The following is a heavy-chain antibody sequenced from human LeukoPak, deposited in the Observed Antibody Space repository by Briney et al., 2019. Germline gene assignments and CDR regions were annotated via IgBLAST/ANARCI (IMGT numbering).Heavy chain of an antibody. Sequence: SVKVSCKASGGTFSSYAISWVRQAPGQGLEWMGGIIPIFGTANYAQKFQGRVTITADESTSTAYMELSSLRSEDTAVYYCASGKQQLGYYYYYMDVWGKGTTVTISS. D-gene: IGHD6-13*01. V-gene: IGHV1-69*13. CDR1: GGTFSSYA. CDR2: IIPIFGTA. CDR3: ASGKQQLGYYYYYMDV. J-gene: IGHJ6*03.